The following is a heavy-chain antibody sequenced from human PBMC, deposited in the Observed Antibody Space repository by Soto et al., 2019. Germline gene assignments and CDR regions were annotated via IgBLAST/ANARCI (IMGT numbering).Heavy chain of an antibody. CDR1: GYTFTSYD. CDR2: MNPNSGNT. CDR3: ARLLVYCSSTSCYAKADDAFDI. Sequence: ASVKVSCKASGYTFTSYDINWVRQATGQGLERMGWMNPNSGNTGYAQKFQGRVTMTRNTSISTAYMELSSLRSEDLAVYYCARLLVYCSSTSCYAKADDAFDIWGQGTMVTVSS. D-gene: IGHD2-2*01. V-gene: IGHV1-8*01. J-gene: IGHJ3*02.